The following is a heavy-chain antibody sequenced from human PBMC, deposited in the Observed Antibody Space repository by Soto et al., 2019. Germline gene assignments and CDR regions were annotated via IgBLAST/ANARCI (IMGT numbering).Heavy chain of an antibody. D-gene: IGHD2-15*01. CDR3: TKERDDIGMVDAFVI. CDR2: ISGSGVTT. V-gene: IGHV3-23*01. J-gene: IGHJ3*02. Sequence: EMQLLESGGDLVQPGGSLRLSCVASGFTFSSYAMTWVRQAPGKGLEYISAISGSGVTTYYADSMKGRFAVSRDNSKNTLYRQMNSLRAEDTAIYYGTKERDDIGMVDAFVIWGQGTMVTVSS. CDR1: GFTFSSYA.